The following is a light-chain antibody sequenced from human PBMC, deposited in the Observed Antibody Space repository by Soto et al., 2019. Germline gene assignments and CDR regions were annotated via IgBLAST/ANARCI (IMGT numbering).Light chain of an antibody. Sequence: QSVLTQPPSASGTPGQRVTISCSGSSSNIGNNFVYWYHQLPGTAPKLLIYRNNQRPSGVPDRFSGSKSGTSASLAISGLRSEDEADYYCAAWDDSVSGRVFGGGTKVTVL. CDR1: SSNIGNNF. V-gene: IGLV1-47*01. J-gene: IGLJ3*02. CDR3: AAWDDSVSGRV. CDR2: RNN.